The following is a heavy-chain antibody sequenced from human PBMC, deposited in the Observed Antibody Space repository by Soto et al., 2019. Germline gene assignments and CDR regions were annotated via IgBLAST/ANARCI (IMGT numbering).Heavy chain of an antibody. D-gene: IGHD2-2*01. CDR2: IDPIDSYT. CDR3: ARRYSSSASCPRNYYGMDV. J-gene: IGHJ6*02. V-gene: IGHV5-10-1*01. Sequence: GESLKISCQGSGYNFASYWISWVRQMPGKGLEWMGRIDPIDSYTNYSPSFQGHVTISADKSISTAYLQWSSLKASDTAMYYCARRYSSSASCPRNYYGMDVWGQGTTVTVSS. CDR1: GYNFASYW.